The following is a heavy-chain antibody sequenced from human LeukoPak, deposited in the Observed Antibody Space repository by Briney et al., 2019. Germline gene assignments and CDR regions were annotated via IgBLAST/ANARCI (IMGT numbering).Heavy chain of an antibody. CDR3: ARGSYVDIVATIFPVVFDY. CDR2: IYYSGST. D-gene: IGHD5-12*01. V-gene: IGHV4-61*01. CDR1: GGSVSSGSYY. J-gene: IGHJ4*02. Sequence: SETLSLTCTVSGGSVSSGSYYWSWIRQPPGKGLEWIGYIYYSGSTNYNPSLKSRVTISVDTSKNQFSLKLSSVTAADTAVYYCARGSYVDIVATIFPVVFDYWGQGTLVTVSS.